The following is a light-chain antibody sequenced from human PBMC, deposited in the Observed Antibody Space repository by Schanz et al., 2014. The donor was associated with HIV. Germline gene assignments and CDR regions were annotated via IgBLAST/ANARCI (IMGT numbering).Light chain of an antibody. V-gene: IGKV3-11*01. CDR2: GAS. CDR3: QQGGSWPLT. J-gene: IGKJ4*01. CDR1: QSVSTY. Sequence: EIVLTQSPVTLSLSPGERATLSCRASQSVSTYLAWYQQKPGQSPRLLIYGASKRATGIPPRFSGSGSGTDFTLPINSLEPEDFALYYCQQGGSWPLTFGGGTTVEIK.